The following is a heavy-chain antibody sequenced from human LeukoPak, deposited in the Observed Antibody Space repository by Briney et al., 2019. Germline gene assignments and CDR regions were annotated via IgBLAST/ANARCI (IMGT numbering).Heavy chain of an antibody. Sequence: PSQTLSLTCTVSGGSISSGSYYWSWIRQLAGKGLEWIGRIYTSGSTNYNPSLKSRVTISVDTSKNQFSLKLSSVTAADTAVYYCARGLTYYYDSSGYYPYYFDYWGQGTLVTVSS. CDR2: IYTSGST. CDR3: ARGLTYYYDSSGYYPYYFDY. D-gene: IGHD3-22*01. V-gene: IGHV4-61*02. CDR1: GGSISSGSYY. J-gene: IGHJ4*02.